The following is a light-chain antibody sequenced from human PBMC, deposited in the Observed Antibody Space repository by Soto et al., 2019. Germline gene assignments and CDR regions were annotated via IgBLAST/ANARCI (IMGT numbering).Light chain of an antibody. CDR2: KAS. V-gene: IGKV1-5*03. Sequence: DIQMTQSPSTLSSSVGDRVTITCRASQSINGWLAWYQQKPGKAPKLLIYKASSLESGVPSRFSGSGSGTQFTLTISSLQPDDFATYYCQQYYNYAWTFGQGTKVDIQ. J-gene: IGKJ1*01. CDR3: QQYYNYAWT. CDR1: QSINGW.